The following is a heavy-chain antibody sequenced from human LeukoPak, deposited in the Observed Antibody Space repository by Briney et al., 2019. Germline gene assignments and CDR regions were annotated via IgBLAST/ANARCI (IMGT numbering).Heavy chain of an antibody. V-gene: IGHV4-34*01. CDR1: GGSFSGYY. D-gene: IGHD5-24*01. J-gene: IGHJ4*02. CDR3: ARGQHRSWLQSGGNDY. CDR2: INHSGST. Sequence: SETLSLACAVYGGSFSGYYWSWIRQPPGKGLEWIGEINHSGSTNYNPSLKSRVTISVDTSKNQFSLKLSSVTAADTAVYYCARGQHRSWLQSGGNDYWGQGTLVTVSS.